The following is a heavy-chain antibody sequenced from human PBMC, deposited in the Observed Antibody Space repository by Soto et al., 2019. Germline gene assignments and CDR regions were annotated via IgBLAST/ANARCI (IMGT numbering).Heavy chain of an antibody. V-gene: IGHV1-2*04. CDR2: INPNSGGT. J-gene: IGHJ4*02. Sequence: QVQLVQSGAEVKKPGASVKVSCKASGYTFTGYYMHLVRQAPGQGLEWMGLINPNSGGTNYAQKFKGWVTMTRDTAISTANMELSRLRSDDTAVYYCARGPHSRTWYFFDYWGQGTLVTVSS. CDR1: GYTFTGYY. D-gene: IGHD6-13*01. CDR3: ARGPHSRTWYFFDY.